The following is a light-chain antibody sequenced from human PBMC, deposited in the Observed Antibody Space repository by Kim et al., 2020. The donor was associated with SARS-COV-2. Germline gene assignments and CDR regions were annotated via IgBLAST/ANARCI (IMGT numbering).Light chain of an antibody. CDR1: SLRRYY. J-gene: IGLJ1*01. CDR2: GKN. CDR3: NSRDSSGNPYV. Sequence: ALGQTVRITCQGDSLRRYYSSWYQQKPGQAPVLVIYGKNNLPSGIPDRFSGSSSGNTATLTITGAQSEDEADYYCNSRDSSGNPYVFVTGTKVTVL. V-gene: IGLV3-19*01.